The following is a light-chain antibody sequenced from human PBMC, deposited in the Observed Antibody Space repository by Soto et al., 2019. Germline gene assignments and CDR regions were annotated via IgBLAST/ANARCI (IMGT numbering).Light chain of an antibody. Sequence: DIQMTQSPSSLSASVGDRVTLTCRASQSISKYLNWYQLKSGKGPKLLIYGTSTLQSGVPSRFSGSGSGTDFTLTISNLQPEDFAVYYCQQRYNWPLTFGGGTKVEIK. CDR1: QSISKY. J-gene: IGKJ4*01. CDR2: GTS. V-gene: IGKV1-39*01. CDR3: QQRYNWPLT.